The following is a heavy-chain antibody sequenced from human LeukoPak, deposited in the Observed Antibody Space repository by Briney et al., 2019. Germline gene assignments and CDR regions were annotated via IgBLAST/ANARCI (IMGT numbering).Heavy chain of an antibody. V-gene: IGHV3-23*01. CDR2: ISGSGGST. CDR1: GFTFSSYG. CDR3: ARRRYSTSSSVYFDY. D-gene: IGHD4-17*01. J-gene: IGHJ4*01. Sequence: GTLRLSCAASGFTFSSYGMSWVRQAPGKGLEWVSAISGSGGSTYYADSVKGRFTISRDNSKNTLYLQMNSLRAEDTAVYYCARRRYSTSSSVYFDYWGHGTRVTVSS.